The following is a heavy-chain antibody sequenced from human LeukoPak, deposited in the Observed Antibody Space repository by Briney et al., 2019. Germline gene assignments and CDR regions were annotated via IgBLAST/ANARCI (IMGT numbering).Heavy chain of an antibody. V-gene: IGHV1-18*01. D-gene: IGHD5-24*01. CDR2: ISAYNGNT. Sequence: ASVKVSCKTSGYTFTNYGISWVRQAPGQGLEWTGWISAYNGNTDSAQKFQGRVTMTTDTSTSTAYMEVRSLRSDDTAVYYCARCEGYILYYYGMDVWGQGTTVTVSS. CDR3: ARCEGYILYYYGMDV. J-gene: IGHJ6*02. CDR1: GYTFTNYG.